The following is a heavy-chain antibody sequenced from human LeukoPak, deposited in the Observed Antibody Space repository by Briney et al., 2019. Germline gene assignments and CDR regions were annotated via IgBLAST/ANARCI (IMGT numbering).Heavy chain of an antibody. CDR1: GGSFSGYY. CDR3: ARDIVAGANLDY. J-gene: IGHJ4*02. CDR2: INHSGSA. D-gene: IGHD5-12*01. V-gene: IGHV4-34*01. Sequence: ETLSLTCAVYGGSFSGYYWSWIRQPPGKGLEWVGEINHSGSANYNPSLKSRVTISVDTSKNQFSLKLSSVTAADTAVYYCARDIVAGANLDYWGQGTLVTVSS.